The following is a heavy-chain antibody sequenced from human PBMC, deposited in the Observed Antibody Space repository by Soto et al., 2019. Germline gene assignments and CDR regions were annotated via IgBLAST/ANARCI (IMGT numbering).Heavy chain of an antibody. CDR1: GYTFTDYA. CDR2: INAGNGHT. V-gene: IGHV1-3*01. CDR3: ARGLNLYYFDS. J-gene: IGHJ4*02. D-gene: IGHD1-20*01. Sequence: QVQLVQSGAEVKKPGASVKVSCKTSGYTFTDYAMHWVRQAPGQRLEWMGWINAGNGHTKYSQKFQVRVTITRDTSASTAYMELSSLRSEDTAVYYCARGLNLYYFDSWGQGTLVTVSS.